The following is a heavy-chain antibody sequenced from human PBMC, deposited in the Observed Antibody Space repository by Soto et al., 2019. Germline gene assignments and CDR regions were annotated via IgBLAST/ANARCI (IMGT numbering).Heavy chain of an antibody. CDR3: AKEYCSSTSCYRPDYYYYGMDV. D-gene: IGHD2-2*02. Sequence: GGSLRLSCAASGFTFDDYTMHWVRQAPGKGLEWVSLISWDGGSTYYADSVKGRFTISRDNSKNSLYLQMNSLRTEDTALYYCAKEYCSSTSCYRPDYYYYGMDVWGQGTTVTVSS. V-gene: IGHV3-43*01. CDR2: ISWDGGST. J-gene: IGHJ6*02. CDR1: GFTFDDYT.